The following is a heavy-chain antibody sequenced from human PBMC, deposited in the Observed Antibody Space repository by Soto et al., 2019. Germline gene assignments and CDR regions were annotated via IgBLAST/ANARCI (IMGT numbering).Heavy chain of an antibody. D-gene: IGHD3-3*01. CDR2: ISSSSSTI. J-gene: IGHJ6*02. CDR3: ARDPKRITIFGSARYGMDV. V-gene: IGHV3-48*02. Sequence: HPGGSLRLSCAASGFTFSSYSMNWVRQAPGKGLEWVSYISSSSSTIYYADSVKGRFTISRDNAKNSLYLQMNSLRDEDTAVYYCARDPKRITIFGSARYGMDVWGQGTTVTAP. CDR1: GFTFSSYS.